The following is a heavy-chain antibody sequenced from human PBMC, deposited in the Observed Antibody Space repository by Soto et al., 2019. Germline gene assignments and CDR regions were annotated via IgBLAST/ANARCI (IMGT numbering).Heavy chain of an antibody. CDR2: IWYDGSNK. J-gene: IGHJ4*02. Sequence: PGGSLRLSCAASGFTFSSYGMHWVRQAPGKGLEWVAVIWYDGSNKYYADSVKGRFTISRDNSKNTLYLQMNSLRAEDTAVYYCAREFPYLSYFSSTSCYGDYFDYWGQGTLVTASS. CDR1: GFTFSSYG. CDR3: AREFPYLSYFSSTSCYGDYFDY. V-gene: IGHV3-33*01. D-gene: IGHD2-2*01.